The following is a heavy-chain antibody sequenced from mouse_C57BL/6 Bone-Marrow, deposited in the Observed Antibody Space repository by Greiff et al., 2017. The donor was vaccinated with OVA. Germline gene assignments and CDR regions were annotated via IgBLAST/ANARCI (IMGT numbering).Heavy chain of an antibody. J-gene: IGHJ4*01. CDR3: ARNYYGSSYVRAMDY. CDR1: GYTFTSYW. Sequence: QVQLQQPGAELVKPGASVKLSCKASGYTFTSYWMPWVKQRPGQGLEWIGMIHPNSGSTNYNEKFKSKATLTVDKSSSTAYMQLSSLTSEDSAVYYCARNYYGSSYVRAMDYWGQGTSVTVSS. CDR2: IHPNSGST. D-gene: IGHD1-1*01. V-gene: IGHV1-64*01.